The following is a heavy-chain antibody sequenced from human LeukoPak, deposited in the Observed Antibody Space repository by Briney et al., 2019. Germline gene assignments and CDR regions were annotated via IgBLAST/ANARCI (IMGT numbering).Heavy chain of an antibody. CDR1: GGSISSYY. CDR3: ARDFYEGNCSSTSCYYYYGMDV. CDR2: IYTSGST. V-gene: IGHV4-4*07. J-gene: IGHJ6*02. D-gene: IGHD2-2*01. Sequence: SETLSLTCTVSGGSISSYYWSWIRQPAGKGLEWIGRIYTSGSTNYNPSLKSRVTMSVDTSKNQFSLKLSPVTAADTAVYYCARDFYEGNCSSTSCYYYYGMDVWGQGTTVTVSS.